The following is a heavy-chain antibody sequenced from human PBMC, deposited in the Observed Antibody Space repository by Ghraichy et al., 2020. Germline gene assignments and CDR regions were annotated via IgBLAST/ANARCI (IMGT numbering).Heavy chain of an antibody. J-gene: IGHJ4*02. V-gene: IGHV3-7*03. Sequence: GGSLRLSCVASGFTFSTYWMTWVRQAPGKGLEWVANIKPVGSEKYYVDSEKGRFTISRDNAMNSLHLQMNSLRAEDTAVYYCTRDLTGVYCTSTSCRFDYWGQGALVTVSS. CDR1: GFTFSTYW. CDR2: IKPVGSEK. D-gene: IGHD2-2*01. CDR3: TRDLTGVYCTSTSCRFDY.